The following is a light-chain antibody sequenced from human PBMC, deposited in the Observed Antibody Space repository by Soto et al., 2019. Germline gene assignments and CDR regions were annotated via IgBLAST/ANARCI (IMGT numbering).Light chain of an antibody. CDR1: SSDVGGYNY. Sequence: QSVLTQPRSVSGSPGQSVTISCTGTSSDVGGYNYVSWYQQHPGKAPKLMIYDVSKRPSGVPDRFSGSKSGNTASLTISWLQAEDEADYYCCSYAGSYTGVFGGGTKLTVL. J-gene: IGLJ2*01. CDR3: CSYAGSYTGV. CDR2: DVS. V-gene: IGLV2-11*01.